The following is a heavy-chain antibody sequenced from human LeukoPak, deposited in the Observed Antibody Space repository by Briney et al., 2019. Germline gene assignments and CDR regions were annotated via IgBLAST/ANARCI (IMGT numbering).Heavy chain of an antibody. J-gene: IGHJ3*02. CDR2: ISAYNGNT. CDR1: GYTFTSYG. V-gene: IGHV1-18*01. CDR3: AGHSRDYDYVWGSYWAFDI. Sequence: GASVKVSCKASGYTFTSYGISWVRQAPGQGLEWMGCISAYNGNTNYAQKLQGRVTMTTDTSTSTAYMELRSLRSDDTAVYYCAGHSRDYDYVWGSYWAFDIWGQGTVVTVSS. D-gene: IGHD3-16*01.